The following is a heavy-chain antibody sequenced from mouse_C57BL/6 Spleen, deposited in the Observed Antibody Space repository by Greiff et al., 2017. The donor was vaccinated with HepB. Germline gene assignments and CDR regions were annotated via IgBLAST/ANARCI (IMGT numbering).Heavy chain of an antibody. CDR1: GYTFTEYT. CDR3: ARHEGGGYGSSYVYFDV. V-gene: IGHV1-62-2*01. J-gene: IGHJ1*03. Sequence: VQLQQSGAELVKPGASVKLSCKASGYTFTEYTIHWVKQRSGQGLEWIGWFYPGSGSIKYNEKFKDKATLTADKSSITVYMELSRLTSEDSAVYFCARHEGGGYGSSYVYFDVWGTGTTVTVSS. D-gene: IGHD1-1*01. CDR2: FYPGSGSI.